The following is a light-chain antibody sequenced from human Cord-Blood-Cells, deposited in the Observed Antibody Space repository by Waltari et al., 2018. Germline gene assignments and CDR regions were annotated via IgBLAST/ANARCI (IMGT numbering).Light chain of an antibody. Sequence: SSELTQDPAVSVALGQTVRIPCQGDSLRSYYASWYQQKPGQAPVLGIYGKNNRAPGIPDRFSCSSAGNTASLTVTGAQAEDEADYYCNSRDSSGNHVVFGGGTKLTVL. CDR3: NSRDSSGNHVV. V-gene: IGLV3-19*01. CDR1: SLRSYY. J-gene: IGLJ2*01. CDR2: GKN.